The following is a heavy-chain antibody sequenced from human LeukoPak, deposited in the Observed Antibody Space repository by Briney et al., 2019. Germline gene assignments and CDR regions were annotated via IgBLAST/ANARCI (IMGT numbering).Heavy chain of an antibody. J-gene: IGHJ4*02. V-gene: IGHV1-69*04. CDR2: IIPILGIA. CDR1: GGTFSSYA. Sequence: SVKVSCKASGGTFSSYAISWVRQAPGQGLELMGRIIPILGIAAYAQKFQGRVTITADKSTSTAYMELSSLRSEDTAVYYCASLMATNNFDYWGQGTLVTVSS. D-gene: IGHD5-24*01. CDR3: ASLMATNNFDY.